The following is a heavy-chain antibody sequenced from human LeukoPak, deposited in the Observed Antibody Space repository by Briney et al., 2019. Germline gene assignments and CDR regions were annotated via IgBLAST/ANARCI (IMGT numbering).Heavy chain of an antibody. J-gene: IGHJ4*02. Sequence: GGSLRLSCAASGFTFSSYWMSWVRQAPGKGLEWVANIKQDGSEKYYVDSVKGRFTISRDNAKNSLYLQMNSLRAEDTAVYYCARDRDDFWSGYYRNYFDYWGQGTLVTVSS. CDR3: ARDRDDFWSGYYRNYFDY. CDR1: GFTFSSYW. CDR2: IKQDGSEK. V-gene: IGHV3-7*01. D-gene: IGHD3-3*01.